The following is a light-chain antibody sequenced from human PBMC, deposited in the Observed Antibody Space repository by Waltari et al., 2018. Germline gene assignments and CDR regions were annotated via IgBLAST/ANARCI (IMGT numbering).Light chain of an antibody. V-gene: IGKV2-30*02. J-gene: IGKJ1*01. CDR2: KVS. CDR3: MQGSRWPPWT. CDR1: DSLAHSDGTTY. Sequence: DVVVTQSPLSLPVPLGQPASISCRPRDSLAHSDGTTYLHWFHQRPGQSPRRLIFKVSKRDSGVPDRFSGSGSGTDFTLTIIRVEAEDVGVYYCMQGSRWPPWTFGQGTKVEIK.